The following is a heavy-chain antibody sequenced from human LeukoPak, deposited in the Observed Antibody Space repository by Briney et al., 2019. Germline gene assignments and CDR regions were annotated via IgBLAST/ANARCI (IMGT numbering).Heavy chain of an antibody. V-gene: IGHV3-9*01. Sequence: GGSLRLSCAASGFTFRSYAMSWVRQAPGKGLEWVSGISWNSGSIGYADSVKGRFTISRDNAKNSLYLQMNSLRAEDTALYYCAKDRYMGIAAAANYFDYWGQGTLVTVSS. D-gene: IGHD6-13*01. J-gene: IGHJ4*02. CDR3: AKDRYMGIAAAANYFDY. CDR2: ISWNSGSI. CDR1: GFTFRSYA.